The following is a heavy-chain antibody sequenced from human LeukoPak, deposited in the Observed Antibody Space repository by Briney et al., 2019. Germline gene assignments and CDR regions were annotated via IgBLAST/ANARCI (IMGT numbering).Heavy chain of an antibody. CDR2: IKQDGSEK. Sequence: PGGSLRLSCAASGFTFSSYSMNWVRQAPGKGLEWVANIKQDGSEKYYVDSVKGRFTISRDNAKNSLYLQMNSLRAEDTAVYYCARETTAVAGPLADYWGQGTLVTVSS. CDR1: GFTFSSYS. D-gene: IGHD6-19*01. V-gene: IGHV3-7*01. CDR3: ARETTAVAGPLADY. J-gene: IGHJ4*02.